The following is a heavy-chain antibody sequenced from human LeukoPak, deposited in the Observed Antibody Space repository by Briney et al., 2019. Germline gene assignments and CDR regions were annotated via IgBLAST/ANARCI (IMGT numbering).Heavy chain of an antibody. J-gene: IGHJ4*02. CDR2: IYHSGNT. CDR3: ASHPGVAAADY. V-gene: IGHV4-4*02. Sequence: SGTLSLTCAVSGGSISSSSWWSWVRQPPGKGLEWIGEIYHSGNTNYNPSLKSRITISVDKSNNYFSLKLTSVTAADTAVYYCASHPGVAAADYWGQGTLVTVSS. CDR1: GGSISSSSW. D-gene: IGHD2-15*01.